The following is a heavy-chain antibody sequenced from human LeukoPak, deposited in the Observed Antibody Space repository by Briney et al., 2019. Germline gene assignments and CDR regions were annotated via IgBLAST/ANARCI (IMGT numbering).Heavy chain of an antibody. CDR1: GFTFSSYG. Sequence: GRSLRLSCAASGFTFSSYGMHWVRQAPGKGLEWVAVIWYDGSNKYYADSVKGRFTISRDNSKNTLYLQMNSLRVEDTAVYYCARDSESWTETGPRFDYWGQGTLVTVSS. J-gene: IGHJ4*02. CDR2: IWYDGSNK. CDR3: ARDSESWTETGPRFDY. D-gene: IGHD3-9*01. V-gene: IGHV3-33*01.